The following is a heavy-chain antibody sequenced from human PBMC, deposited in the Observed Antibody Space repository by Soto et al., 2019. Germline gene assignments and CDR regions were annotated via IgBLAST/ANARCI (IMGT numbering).Heavy chain of an antibody. Sequence: EVQLLESGGALVQPGGSLKLSCKVSGFTFSSFEMNWVRQAPGKGLEWVSYIGRSGEIIYYADSVKGRFTISRDNAKNSLYLQLSSLRAEDTALYYCVRDYYSSSFDYWGQGTLVTVS. D-gene: IGHD2-2*01. CDR3: VRDYYSSSFDY. J-gene: IGHJ4*02. CDR2: IGRSGEII. CDR1: GFTFSSFE. V-gene: IGHV3-48*03.